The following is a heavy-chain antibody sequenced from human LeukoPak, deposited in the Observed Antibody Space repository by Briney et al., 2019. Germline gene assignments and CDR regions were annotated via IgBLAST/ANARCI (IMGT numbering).Heavy chain of an antibody. CDR2: IHTSGST. Sequence: PSETLSLTRTVSGGSISSGNFYWSWIRQPAGKGLEWIGRIHTSGSTNYNPSLKSRVTIAVDTSKRQFSLKLSSVTAADTAVYYCARFSSTLFFDYWGQGTLVTVSS. J-gene: IGHJ4*02. CDR1: GGSISSGNFY. D-gene: IGHD2-21*01. V-gene: IGHV4-61*02. CDR3: ARFSSTLFFDY.